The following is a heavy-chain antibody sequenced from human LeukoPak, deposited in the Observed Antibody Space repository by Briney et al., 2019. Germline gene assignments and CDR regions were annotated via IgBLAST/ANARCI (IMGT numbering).Heavy chain of an antibody. D-gene: IGHD1-26*01. CDR1: GGSISSGDYY. V-gene: IGHV4-30-4*08. J-gene: IGHJ4*02. CDR2: IYYSGST. Sequence: SETLSPTCTVSGGSISSGDYYWSWIRQPPGKGLEWIGYIYYSGSTYYNPSLKSRITISVDTSKNQFSLKLNSVTAADTAVYYCARVGATRQNFFDYWGQGTLVTVSS. CDR3: ARVGATRQNFFDY.